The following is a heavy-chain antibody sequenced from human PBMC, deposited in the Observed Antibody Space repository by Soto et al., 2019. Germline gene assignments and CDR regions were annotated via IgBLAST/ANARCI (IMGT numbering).Heavy chain of an antibody. D-gene: IGHD2-2*02. CDR3: ARALVVVPAAIRYYYYYYMDV. V-gene: IGHV1-18*01. Sequence: ASVKVSCKASGYTFTSYGISWVRQAPGQGLEWMGWISAYNGNTNYAQKLQGRVTMTTDTSTSTAYMELRSLRSDDTAVYYCARALVVVPAAIRYYYYYYMDVWGKGTTVTVSS. CDR1: GYTFTSYG. J-gene: IGHJ6*03. CDR2: ISAYNGNT.